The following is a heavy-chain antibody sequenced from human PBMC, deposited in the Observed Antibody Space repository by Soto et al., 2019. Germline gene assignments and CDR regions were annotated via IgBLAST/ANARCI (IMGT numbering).Heavy chain of an antibody. Sequence: LSLTCSVSGASIAGSSYWSWIRQPAGKGLEWIGRFSLSGTANYSPSLRSRVTMSADVSKNQFSLRLTSVTAADTALYYCARGMTPPGAPAWYYFDSWGQGTLVTVSS. D-gene: IGHD2-8*02. CDR1: GASIAGSSY. CDR3: ARGMTPPGAPAWYYFDS. V-gene: IGHV4-4*07. CDR2: FSLSGTA. J-gene: IGHJ4*02.